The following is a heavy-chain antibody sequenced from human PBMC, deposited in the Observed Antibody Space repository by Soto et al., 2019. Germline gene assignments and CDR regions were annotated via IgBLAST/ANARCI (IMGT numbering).Heavy chain of an antibody. J-gene: IGHJ6*02. CDR3: ARDIVVVVAATQAPHYGMDV. CDR1: GYGFTDYH. Sequence: GASVKVSCKASGYGFTDYHMHWVRQAPGQGLEWMGIINPSGGSTSYAQKFQGRVTMTRDTSTSTVYMELSSLRSEDTAVYYCARDIVVVVAATQAPHYGMDVWGQGTTVTVSS. CDR2: INPSGGST. V-gene: IGHV1-46*01. D-gene: IGHD2-15*01.